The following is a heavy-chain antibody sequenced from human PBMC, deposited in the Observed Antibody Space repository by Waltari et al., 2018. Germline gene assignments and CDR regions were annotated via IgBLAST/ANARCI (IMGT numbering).Heavy chain of an antibody. Sequence: EVQLVESGGGLVQPGGSLSLSCAASGSLFRSYWMSWVRQAPGKGLGWVANIKHDGCAKYYVESVKGRFTISRNNAENSLYLQMNSLRADDTAVYYCATSEAAAGNDWGQGTLVSVSS. D-gene: IGHD6-13*01. V-gene: IGHV3-7*01. CDR1: GSLFRSYW. CDR2: IKHDGCAK. CDR3: ATSEAAAGND. J-gene: IGHJ4*02.